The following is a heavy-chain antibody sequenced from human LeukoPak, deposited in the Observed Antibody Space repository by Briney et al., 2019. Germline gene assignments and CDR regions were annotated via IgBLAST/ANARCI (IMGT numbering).Heavy chain of an antibody. J-gene: IGHJ3*01. V-gene: IGHV1-58*01. D-gene: IGHD3-22*01. CDR3: AAEAAYYYDSRDAFDV. CDR1: GFTFTSSA. CDR2: IVVGSGNT. Sequence: SVKVSCKASGFTFTSSAVQWVRQARGQRLEWIGWIVVGSGNTNYAQKFQGRVTITRDMSTSLVYMELSSLRSEDTAVYYCAAEAAYYYDSRDAFDVWGQGTMVTVSS.